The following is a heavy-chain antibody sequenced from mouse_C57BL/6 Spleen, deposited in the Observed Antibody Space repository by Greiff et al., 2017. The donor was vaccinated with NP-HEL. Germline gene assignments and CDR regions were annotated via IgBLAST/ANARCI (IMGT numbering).Heavy chain of an antibody. D-gene: IGHD1-1*01. J-gene: IGHJ1*03. CDR3: ARCYGSSYWYFDV. CDR1: GYTFTNYW. Sequence: QVQLQQSGAELVRPGTSVKMSCKASGYTFTNYWIAWAKQRPGHGLEWIGDIYPGGGYTNYNDKFKGKATLTADKSSSTANMQFSSLTSEDSAIYYCARCYGSSYWYFDVWGTGTTVTVSS. CDR2: IYPGGGYT. V-gene: IGHV1-63*01.